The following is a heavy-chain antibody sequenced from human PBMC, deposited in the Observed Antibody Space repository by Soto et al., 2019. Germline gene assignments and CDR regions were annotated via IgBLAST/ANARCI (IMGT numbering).Heavy chain of an antibody. D-gene: IGHD3-10*01. CDR1: GCSLTTSAAG. CDR3: AHTRGYYYGSGSYYNFDY. CDR2: IYWDDDK. V-gene: IGHV2-5*02. Sequence: SGPTLVNPTQTLTLTCTVSGCSLTTSAAGVGWIRQPPGKALELLALIYWDDDKRYSPSLKSRLTITKDTSKNQVVLTMTNMDPVDTATYYCAHTRGYYYGSGSYYNFDYWGQGTLVT. J-gene: IGHJ4*02.